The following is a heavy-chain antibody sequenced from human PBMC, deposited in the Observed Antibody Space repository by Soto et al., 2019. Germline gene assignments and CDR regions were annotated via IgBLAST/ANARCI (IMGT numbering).Heavy chain of an antibody. CDR3: MLGSGWKDFAY. CDR1: GGSISSSSYY. Sequence: SETLSLTCTVCGGSISSSSYYWGWIRQPPGKGLEWIGNIYYSGSTYYNPSLKSRVTISVDTSKNQFSLKLSSVTAADTAVYYCMLGSGWKDFAYWGQGTLVTVSS. V-gene: IGHV4-39*01. CDR2: IYYSGST. J-gene: IGHJ4*02. D-gene: IGHD3-22*01.